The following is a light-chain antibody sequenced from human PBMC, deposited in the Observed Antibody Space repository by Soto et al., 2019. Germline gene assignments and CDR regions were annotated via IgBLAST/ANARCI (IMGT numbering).Light chain of an antibody. CDR3: QQYNTWPPLT. CDR2: GAS. CDR1: QSVSSN. Sequence: EIVMTQSPATLSVSPGERATLSCRASQSVSSNLAWYQQKPGQAPRLLIYGASTRATGIPARFSGRGSATEYTLTISSLQSEDFAVYYCQQYNTWPPLTFRGGTKVQIK. J-gene: IGKJ4*01. V-gene: IGKV3-15*01.